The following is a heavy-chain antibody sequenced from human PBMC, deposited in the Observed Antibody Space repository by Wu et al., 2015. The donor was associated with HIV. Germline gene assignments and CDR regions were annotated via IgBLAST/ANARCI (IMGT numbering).Heavy chain of an antibody. V-gene: IGHV1-69*05. J-gene: IGHJ5*02. Sequence: QVQLVQSGAEVKQPGSSVKVSCKSSGGTFSSFAINWVRQAPGQGLEWLGGLTLIFGTSKYAQRFQGRVTITTGESKGIAYMELSSLRSEDTAVYYCARAETTVMGWFDPWGQGTLVTVSS. CDR3: ARAETTVMGWFDP. CDR1: GGTFSSFA. CDR2: LTLIFGTS. D-gene: IGHD4-17*01.